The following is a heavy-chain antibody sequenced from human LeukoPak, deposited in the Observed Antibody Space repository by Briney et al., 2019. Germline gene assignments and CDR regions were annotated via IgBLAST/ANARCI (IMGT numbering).Heavy chain of an antibody. CDR2: MNPNSGNT. CDR1: GYTFTSYD. J-gene: IGHJ4*02. V-gene: IGHV1-8*01. CDR3: ARGLGIAAAVDY. D-gene: IGHD6-13*01. Sequence: GASVKVSCKASGYTFTSYDINWVRQATGQGLEWMGWMNPNSGNTGYAQKFQGRVTMTRNTSISTAYMELSSLRSEDTAVNYCARGLGIAAAVDYWGQGTLVTVSS.